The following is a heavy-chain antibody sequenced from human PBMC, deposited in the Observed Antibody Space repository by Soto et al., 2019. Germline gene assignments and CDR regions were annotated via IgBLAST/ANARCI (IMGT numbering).Heavy chain of an antibody. CDR3: ARDGGRYYYDSSGYDY. J-gene: IGHJ4*02. V-gene: IGHV1-18*04. CDR2: ISAYNGNT. Sequence: QVQLVQSGAEVKKPGASVKVSCKASGYTFISYGISWVQQAPGQGLEWTGWISAYNGNTNYAQKLQGRVTMTTDTSTSTAYMELRSLRSDDTAVYYCARDGGRYYYDSSGYDYWGQGTLVTVSS. D-gene: IGHD3-22*01. CDR1: GYTFISYG.